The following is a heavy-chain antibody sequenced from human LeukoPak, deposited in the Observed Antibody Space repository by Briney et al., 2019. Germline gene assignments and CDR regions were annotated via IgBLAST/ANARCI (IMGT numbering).Heavy chain of an antibody. CDR2: IYYSGST. Sequence: PSETLSLTCTVSGGSISSGDYYWSWIRQPPGKGLEWIGYIYYSGSTYYNPSLKSRVTISVDTSKNQFSLKLSSVTAADTAVYYCARGRRIAAAGTVLFYYYYYGMDVWGQGTTVTVSS. J-gene: IGHJ6*02. CDR3: ARGRRIAAAGTVLFYYYYYGMDV. CDR1: GGSISSGDYY. V-gene: IGHV4-30-4*01. D-gene: IGHD6-13*01.